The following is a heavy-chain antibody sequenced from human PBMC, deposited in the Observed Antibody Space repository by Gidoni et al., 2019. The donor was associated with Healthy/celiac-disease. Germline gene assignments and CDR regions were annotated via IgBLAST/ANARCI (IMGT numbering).Heavy chain of an antibody. V-gene: IGHV1-2*06. CDR2: INPNSGGT. CDR1: GYTFTGYY. J-gene: IGHJ6*02. D-gene: IGHD3-3*01. CDR3: ARDQNDVWSVYYYYGMDV. Sequence: QVQLVQSAAAVKKPGASVQVSCKASGYTFTGYYMHWVRQAPGQGLEWMGLINPNSGGTNYAQKFQGRVTMTRETSISTAYMELSRLRSDDTAVYYCARDQNDVWSVYYYYGMDVWGQGTTVTVSS.